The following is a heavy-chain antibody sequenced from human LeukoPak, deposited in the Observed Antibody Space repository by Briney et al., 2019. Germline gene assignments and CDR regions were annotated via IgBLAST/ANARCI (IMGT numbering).Heavy chain of an antibody. V-gene: IGHV3-48*03. CDR1: GFTFSSYE. Sequence: GGSLRLSCAASGFTFSSYEMNWVRQAPGKGPEWVSYISSTGGTIYYADSVKGRFTISRDNAKNSLYLQMNSLRAEDTAVYYCARPTGNAFDIWGQGTMVTVSS. CDR2: ISSTGGTI. D-gene: IGHD1-1*01. J-gene: IGHJ3*02. CDR3: ARPTGNAFDI.